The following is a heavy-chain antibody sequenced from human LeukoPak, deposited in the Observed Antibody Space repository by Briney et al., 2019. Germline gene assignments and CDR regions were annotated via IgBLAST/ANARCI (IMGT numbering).Heavy chain of an antibody. V-gene: IGHV3-9*01. D-gene: IGHD6-13*01. J-gene: IGHJ4*02. Sequence: GRSLRLSCAASGFTFDDYAMHWVRHAPGKGLEWVSGISWNSGSIGYADSVKGRFTISRDNAKNSLYLQMNSLRAEDTALYYCAKDIIAAAGIFDYWGQGTLVTVSS. CDR3: AKDIIAAAGIFDY. CDR2: ISWNSGSI. CDR1: GFTFDDYA.